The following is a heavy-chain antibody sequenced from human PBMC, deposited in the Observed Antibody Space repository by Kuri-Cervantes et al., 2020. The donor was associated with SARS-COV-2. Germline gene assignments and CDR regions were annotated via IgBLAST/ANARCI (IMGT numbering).Heavy chain of an antibody. CDR3: ARRAYGEEVDYYYMDV. Sequence: GGSLRLSCNGSAYYLSNHCIAWVRHMPGEGLEWMAIIFPGDSDTRYSPSFQGQVTISADRSINTAFLQWSSLKASDTAIYYCARRAYGEEVDYYYMDVWGKGTTVTVSS. D-gene: IGHD4-17*01. CDR2: IFPGDSDT. J-gene: IGHJ6*03. V-gene: IGHV5-51*01. CDR1: AYYLSNHC.